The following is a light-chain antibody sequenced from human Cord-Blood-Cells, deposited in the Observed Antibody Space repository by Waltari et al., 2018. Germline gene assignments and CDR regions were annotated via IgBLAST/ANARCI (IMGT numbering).Light chain of an antibody. CDR2: DVS. Sequence: QSALTQPRSVSGSPGQSVTISGTGTSSDVGGHSYVSWYQQHPGKAPKLMIYDVSKRPSGVPDRFSGSKSGNTASLTISGLQAEDEADYYCCSYAGSYTYVFGTGTKVTVL. J-gene: IGLJ1*01. V-gene: IGLV2-11*01. CDR3: CSYAGSYTYV. CDR1: SSDVGGHSY.